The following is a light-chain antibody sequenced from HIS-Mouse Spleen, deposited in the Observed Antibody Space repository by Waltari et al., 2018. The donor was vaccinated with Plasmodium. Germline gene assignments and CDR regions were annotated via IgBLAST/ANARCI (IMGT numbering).Light chain of an antibody. J-gene: IGLJ2*01. CDR3: QAWDSSTVV. CDR1: HLGDKY. V-gene: IGLV3-1*01. CDR2: QDR. Sequence: SYELTQPPSVSVSPGQTASLTCSGDHLGDKYACWYQQKPGQSPVLVIYQDRKRPSGIPERFSGSNSGNTATLTISGTQAMDEADYYCQAWDSSTVVFGGGTKLTVL.